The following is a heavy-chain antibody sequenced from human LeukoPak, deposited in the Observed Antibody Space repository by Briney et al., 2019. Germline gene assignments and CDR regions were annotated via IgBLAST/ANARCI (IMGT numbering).Heavy chain of an antibody. V-gene: IGHV1-18*04. J-gene: IGHJ4*02. CDR1: GYTFTNYI. Sequence: ASVKVSCKSSGYTFTNYIISWVRQAPGQGLEWMGWISVNNGNTNYAQTLQGRVTMTSDTSTRTTYMELSSLRSEDTAVYYCARDGQNSGSYAFDYWGQGTLVTVSS. CDR3: ARDGQNSGSYAFDY. CDR2: ISVNNGNT. D-gene: IGHD1-26*01.